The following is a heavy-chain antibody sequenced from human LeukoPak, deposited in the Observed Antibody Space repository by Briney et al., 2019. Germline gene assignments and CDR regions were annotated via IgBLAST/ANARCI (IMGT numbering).Heavy chain of an antibody. V-gene: IGHV3-48*04. D-gene: IGHD3-22*01. CDR1: GFDFTNYN. CDR3: ARANYYDISGYDY. Sequence: GGSLRLSCAVSGFDFTNYNMNWVRQAPGKGLEWLSYISSTVYYADSVKGRFTISRDNSKNTLYLQMNSLRAEDTAVYYCARANYYDISGYDYWGQGTLVTVSS. J-gene: IGHJ4*02. CDR2: ISSTV.